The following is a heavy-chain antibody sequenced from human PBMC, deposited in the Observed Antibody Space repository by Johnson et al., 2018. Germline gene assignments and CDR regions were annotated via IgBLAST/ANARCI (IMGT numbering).Heavy chain of an antibody. CDR3: ARDAHYYFYYYMDI. CDR2: ISSEGRTI. Sequence: QVQLVQSGGGVVQPGRSLKVSCAASGFSFSSYVMHWVRQAPGKGLEWVAGISSEGRTIFYADSVKGRFTISRDNSRNTVDLKMNSLRAGDTAMYYCARDAHYYFYYYMDIWGKGTTVTVSS. J-gene: IGHJ6*03. V-gene: IGHV3-30*03. CDR1: GFSFSSYV.